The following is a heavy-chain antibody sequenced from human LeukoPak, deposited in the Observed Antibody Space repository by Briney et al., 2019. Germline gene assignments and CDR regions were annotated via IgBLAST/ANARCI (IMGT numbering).Heavy chain of an antibody. CDR2: IYYSGST. CDR1: GASISSGSYF. V-gene: IGHV4-39*07. J-gene: IGHJ4*02. D-gene: IGHD2-15*01. CDR3: ARVPRYCSGGSCYEPLDY. Sequence: PSETLSLTCTVSGASISSGSYFWGWIRQPPGKGLEWIGSIYYSGSTYYNPSLKSRVTISVDTSKNQFSLKLSSVTAADTAVYYCARVPRYCSGGSCYEPLDYWGQGTLVTVSS.